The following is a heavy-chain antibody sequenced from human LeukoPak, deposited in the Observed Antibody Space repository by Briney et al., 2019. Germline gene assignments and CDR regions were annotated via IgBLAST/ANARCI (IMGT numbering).Heavy chain of an antibody. CDR3: ARASIAVAGPIDY. Sequence: ASVKVSCKASGYTFTGYHMHWVRQAPGQGLEWMGWINPNSGGTNYARKFQGRVTMTTDTSTSTAYMELRSLRSDDTAVYYCARASIAVAGPIDYWGQGTLVTVSS. CDR1: GYTFTGYH. J-gene: IGHJ4*02. D-gene: IGHD6-19*01. CDR2: INPNSGGT. V-gene: IGHV1-2*02.